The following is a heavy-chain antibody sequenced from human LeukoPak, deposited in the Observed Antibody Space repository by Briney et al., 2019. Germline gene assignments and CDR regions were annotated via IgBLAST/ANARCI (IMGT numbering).Heavy chain of an antibody. CDR1: GGTFSIYA. D-gene: IGHD5-12*01. Sequence: GASVKLSCKASGGTFSIYAISWVRQGPGQGLEWMGRIIPILGIANYEQKFQGRVTITADKSTSTAYMELSSLRSEDTAVYYCASSFVVATTYDYWGQGTLVTVSS. CDR2: IIPILGIA. V-gene: IGHV1-69*04. CDR3: ASSFVVATTYDY. J-gene: IGHJ4*02.